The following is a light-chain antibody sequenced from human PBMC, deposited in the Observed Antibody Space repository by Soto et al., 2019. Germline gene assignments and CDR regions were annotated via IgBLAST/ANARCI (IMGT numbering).Light chain of an antibody. J-gene: IGLJ1*01. V-gene: IGLV2-14*01. Sequence: QSVLTQPASVSGSPGQSITISCTGTSIDIGTYNYVSWYQQHPGKAPKLMIYEVSNRPSGVSNRFSGSKSGNTASLTISGLQAEDEADYYCSSYTSSTNYVFGTGTKVTVL. CDR3: SSYTSSTNYV. CDR2: EVS. CDR1: SIDIGTYNY.